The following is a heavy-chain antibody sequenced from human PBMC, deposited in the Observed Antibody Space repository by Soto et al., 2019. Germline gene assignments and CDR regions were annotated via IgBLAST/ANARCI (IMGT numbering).Heavy chain of an antibody. CDR2: ISYDGSNK. D-gene: IGHD6-13*01. CDR3: AKIRIAAQDYYYYGMDV. V-gene: IGHV3-30*18. Sequence: GGSLRLSCAASGFTFSSYGMHWVRQAPGKGLEWVAVISYDGSNKYYADSVKGRFTISRDNSKNTLYLQMNSLRAEDTAVYYCAKIRIAAQDYYYYGMDVWGQGTTVTVSS. J-gene: IGHJ6*02. CDR1: GFTFSSYG.